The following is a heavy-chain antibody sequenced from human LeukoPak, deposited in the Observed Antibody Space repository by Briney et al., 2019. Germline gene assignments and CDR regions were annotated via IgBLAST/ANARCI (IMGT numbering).Heavy chain of an antibody. CDR1: GFTFSSYA. J-gene: IGHJ4*02. D-gene: IGHD6-13*01. V-gene: IGHV3-21*01. Sequence: PGGSLRLSCAASGFTFSSYAMSWVRQAPGKGLEWVSSISSSSSYIYYADSVKGRFTISRDNAKNSLYLQMNSLRAEDTAVYYCARGSGSWYRGDYWGQGTLVTVSS. CDR3: ARGSGSWYRGDY. CDR2: ISSSSSYI.